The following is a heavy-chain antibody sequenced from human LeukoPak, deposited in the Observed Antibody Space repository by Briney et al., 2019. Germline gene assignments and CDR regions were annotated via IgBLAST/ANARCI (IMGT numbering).Heavy chain of an antibody. Sequence: GGSLRLSCAASGFIFSRYGMSWVRQAPGKGLEWVSYISSSGSTIYYADSMKGRFTISRDNAKNSLYLQMNSLRAEDTAVYYCAELGITMIGGVWGKGTTVTISS. CDR3: AELGITMIGGV. D-gene: IGHD3-10*02. CDR2: ISSSGSTI. J-gene: IGHJ6*04. CDR1: GFIFSRYG. V-gene: IGHV3-48*03.